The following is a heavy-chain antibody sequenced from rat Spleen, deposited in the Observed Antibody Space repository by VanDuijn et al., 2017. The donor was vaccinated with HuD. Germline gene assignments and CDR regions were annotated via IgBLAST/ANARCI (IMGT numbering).Heavy chain of an antibody. CDR2: ISYDGSST. J-gene: IGHJ2*01. CDR3: ARRGYNNYFFDY. CDR1: GFIFSDYG. V-gene: IGHV5-17*01. D-gene: IGHD1-10*01. Sequence: EVQLVESGGGLIQPGRSLKLSCAASGFIFSDYGMAWVRQAPKKGLEWVASISYDGSSTYYRDSVKGRFTISRDNAKSTPYLKMDSLRSEDTATYYCARRGYNNYFFDYWGQGVMVTVSS.